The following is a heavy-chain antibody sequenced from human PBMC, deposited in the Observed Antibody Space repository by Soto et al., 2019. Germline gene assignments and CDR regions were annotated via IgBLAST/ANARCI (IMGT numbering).Heavy chain of an antibody. CDR2: ISYDGSNK. CDR3: AKARGRDYYDSSGYYLDY. CDR1: GFTFSSYG. D-gene: IGHD3-22*01. V-gene: IGHV3-30*18. Sequence: GGSLRVSCAASGFTFSSYGMHWVRQAPGKGLEWVAVISYDGSNKYYAGSVKGRFTISRDNSNHTLYLKMTSLRAEDTAVYYCAKARGRDYYDSSGYYLDYWGQGTLVTVSS. J-gene: IGHJ4*02.